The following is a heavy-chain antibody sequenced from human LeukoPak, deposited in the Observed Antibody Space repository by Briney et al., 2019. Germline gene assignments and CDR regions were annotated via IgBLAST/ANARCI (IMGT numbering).Heavy chain of an antibody. Sequence: SETLSLTCAVSGASISSGRYYWGWFRQPPGKGLEWIGTIHYSGTPTFYNPSLESRVTILADTSKNQFSLKLSSVTAADTALHYCAAGGDSAKAGYWGQGTLVAVSS. D-gene: IGHD3-16*01. CDR1: GASISSGRYY. J-gene: IGHJ4*02. V-gene: IGHV4-39*01. CDR2: IHYSGTPT. CDR3: AAGGDSAKAGY.